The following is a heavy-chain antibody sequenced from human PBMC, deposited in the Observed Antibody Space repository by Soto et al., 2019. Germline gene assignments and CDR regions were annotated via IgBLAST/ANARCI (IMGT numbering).Heavy chain of an antibody. CDR1: GFTFSSHA. D-gene: IGHD3-3*01. CDR3: AKRFTLFGEVKLSPDFDY. Sequence: EVQLLESGGGLVQPEGSLRLSCAASGFTFSSHAMSWVRQAPGKGLEWVSAISYSGTTTYYAESVKGRFTISRANSKNTLYLQMNSLRVEDTAIYYCAKRFTLFGEVKLSPDFDYWGQGTLVTVS. J-gene: IGHJ4*02. CDR2: ISYSGTTT. V-gene: IGHV3-23*01.